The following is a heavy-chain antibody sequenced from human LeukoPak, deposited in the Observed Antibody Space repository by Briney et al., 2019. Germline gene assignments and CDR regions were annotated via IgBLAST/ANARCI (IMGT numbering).Heavy chain of an antibody. CDR3: ARVKAAAGYYYGMDV. CDR2: IYPGDSDT. J-gene: IGHJ6*02. CDR1: GYSFTSYW. Sequence: GESLKISCKGSGYSFTSYWIGWVRQMPGKGLEWMGIIYPGDSDTRYSPSFQGQVTISADKSISTAYLQWSSLKASGTAMYYCARVKAAAGYYYGMDVWGQGTTVTVSS. V-gene: IGHV5-51*01. D-gene: IGHD6-13*01.